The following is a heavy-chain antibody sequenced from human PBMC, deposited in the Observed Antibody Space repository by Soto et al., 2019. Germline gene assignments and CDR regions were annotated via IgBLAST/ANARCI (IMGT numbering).Heavy chain of an antibody. Sequence: SETLSLTCAVYGGSFSGYYWSWIRQPPGKGLEWIGEINHSGSTNYNPSLKSRVTISVDTSKNQFSLKLSSVTAADTAVYYCARYYYDSSGYYYGWWFDPWGQGTPVTVSS. CDR3: ARYYYDSSGYYYGWWFDP. J-gene: IGHJ5*02. CDR1: GGSFSGYY. CDR2: INHSGST. D-gene: IGHD3-22*01. V-gene: IGHV4-34*01.